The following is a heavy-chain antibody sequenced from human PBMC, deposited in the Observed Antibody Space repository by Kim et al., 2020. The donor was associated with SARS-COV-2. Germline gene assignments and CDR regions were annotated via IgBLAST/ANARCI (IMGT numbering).Heavy chain of an antibody. J-gene: IGHJ6*02. Sequence: KGRFTISRDNSKNTRYLQMNSLRAEDTAVYYCARDRISLVSYYYYYGMDVWGQGTTVTVSS. D-gene: IGHD2-21*01. V-gene: IGHV3-30*07. CDR3: ARDRISLVSYYYYYGMDV.